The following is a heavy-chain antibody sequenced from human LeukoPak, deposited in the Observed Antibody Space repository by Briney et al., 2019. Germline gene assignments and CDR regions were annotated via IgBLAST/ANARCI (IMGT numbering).Heavy chain of an antibody. Sequence: PGGSLRLSCAASGFNFDDYAMHWVRQAPGKGLEWVPLISWDGGSTYYADSVKGRFTISRDNSKNSLYLQMNSLRAEDTALYYCAKTAFSGSDYDYYMNVWGKGTTVTVSS. V-gene: IGHV3-43D*03. J-gene: IGHJ6*03. CDR2: ISWDGGST. D-gene: IGHD2-8*02. CDR3: AKTAFSGSDYDYYMNV. CDR1: GFNFDDYA.